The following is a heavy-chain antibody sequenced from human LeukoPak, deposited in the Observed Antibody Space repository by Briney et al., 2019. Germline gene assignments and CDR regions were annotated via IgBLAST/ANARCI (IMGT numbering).Heavy chain of an antibody. D-gene: IGHD6-13*01. V-gene: IGHV3-21*01. Sequence: GGSLRLSCAASGFTFSSYSMNWVRQAPGKGLEWVSSISSSSSYIYYADSVKGRFTISRDNAKNSLYLQMNSLRAEDTAVYYCARVGSSSFALYYFDYWGQGTLVTVPS. CDR1: GFTFSSYS. J-gene: IGHJ4*02. CDR2: ISSSSSYI. CDR3: ARVGSSSFALYYFDY.